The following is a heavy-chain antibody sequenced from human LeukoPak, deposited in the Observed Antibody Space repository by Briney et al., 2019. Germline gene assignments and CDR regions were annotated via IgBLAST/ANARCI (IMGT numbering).Heavy chain of an antibody. D-gene: IGHD6-6*01. CDR3: AREPYSSSSGGQDF. V-gene: IGHV1-3*01. CDR2: INAGNGNT. J-gene: IGHJ4*02. CDR1: GYTFTSYA. Sequence: GASVRVSCTASGYTFTSYAMHWVRQAPGQRLEWMGWINAGNGNTKYSQKFQGRVTVTRDTSASTAYMELSSLRSEDTAVYYCAREPYSSSSGGQDFWGQGTLVTVSS.